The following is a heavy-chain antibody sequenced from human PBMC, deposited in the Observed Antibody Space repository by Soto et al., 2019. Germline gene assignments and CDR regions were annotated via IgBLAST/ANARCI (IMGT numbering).Heavy chain of an antibody. CDR2: ITPIFGAA. Sequence: QVHLVQSGGEVQKPGSSMKVSCKAAGGSVIGHTFTWVRQAPGQGPEWMGGITPIFGAANYAQKFQGRVTITANESTTTVYMELSSLRSEDTAVYYCARLRDPRSRPSVTMVRGVINGYLDYWGQGTLVTVSS. J-gene: IGHJ4*02. V-gene: IGHV1-69*01. D-gene: IGHD3-10*01. CDR3: ARLRDPRSRPSVTMVRGVINGYLDY. CDR1: GGSVIGHT.